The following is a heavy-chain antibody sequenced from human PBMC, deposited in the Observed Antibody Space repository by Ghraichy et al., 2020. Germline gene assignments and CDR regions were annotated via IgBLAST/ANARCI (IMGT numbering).Heavy chain of an antibody. J-gene: IGHJ4*02. V-gene: IGHV4-34*01. CDR1: GGSFSGYY. D-gene: IGHD3-3*01. Sequence: SETLSLTCAVYGGSFSGYYWSWIRQPPGKGLEWIGEINHSGSTNYNPSLKSRVTISVDTSKNQFSLKLSSVTAADTAVYYCARGPHFGVVIITRGGYYFDYWGQGTLVTVSS. CDR3: ARGPHFGVVIITRGGYYFDY. CDR2: INHSGST.